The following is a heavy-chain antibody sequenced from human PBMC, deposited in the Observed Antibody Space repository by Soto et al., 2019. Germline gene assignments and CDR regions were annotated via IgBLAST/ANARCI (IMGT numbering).Heavy chain of an antibody. CDR1: GGSISSSNW. D-gene: IGHD3-10*01. V-gene: IGHV4-4*02. CDR2: IYHSGST. Sequence: QVQLQESGPGLVKPSGTLSLTCAVSGGSISSSNWWSWVRQPPGKGLEWIGEIYHSGSTNYNPSLKSRVTISVDKSKNQFSLKLSSVTAAGTAVHYCARDYMVRGVMRWFDPWGQGTLVTVSS. CDR3: ARDYMVRGVMRWFDP. J-gene: IGHJ5*02.